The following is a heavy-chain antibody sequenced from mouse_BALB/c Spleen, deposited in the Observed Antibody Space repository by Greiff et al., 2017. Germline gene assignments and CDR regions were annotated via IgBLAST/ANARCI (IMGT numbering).Heavy chain of an antibody. CDR3: ASRLGY. Sequence: EVKLQESGAELVKPGASVKLSCTASGFNIKDTYMHWVKQRPEQGLEWIGRIDPANGNTKYDPKFQGKATITADTSSNTAYLQLSSLTSEDTAVYYCASRLGYWGQGTSVTVSS. D-gene: IGHD4-1*01. CDR1: GFNIKDTY. V-gene: IGHV14-3*02. CDR2: IDPANGNT. J-gene: IGHJ4*01.